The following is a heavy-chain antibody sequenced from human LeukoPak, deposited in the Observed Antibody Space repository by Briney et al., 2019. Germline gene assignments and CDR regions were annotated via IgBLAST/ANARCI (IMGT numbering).Heavy chain of an antibody. CDR2: IRSKANSYAT. CDR3: TRLADSSGWYGGFDY. J-gene: IGHJ4*02. CDR1: GFTFSGSA. D-gene: IGHD6-19*01. V-gene: IGHV3-73*01. Sequence: GGSLRLSCAASGFTFSGSAMHWVRQASGKGLERVGRIRSKANSYATAYAASVKGRFTISRDDSKNTAYLQMNSLKTEDTAVYYCTRLADSSGWYGGFDYWGQGTLVTVSS.